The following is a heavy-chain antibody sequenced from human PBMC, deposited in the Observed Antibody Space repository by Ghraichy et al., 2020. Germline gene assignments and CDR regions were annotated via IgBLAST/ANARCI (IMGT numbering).Heavy chain of an antibody. J-gene: IGHJ1*01. CDR2: ISINGDRS. CDR1: GFTFSSYA. D-gene: IGHD2-2*01. CDR3: VKDCSSTNCYGEFFEH. Sequence: LSLTCSASGFTFSSYAMHWVRQAPGKGLEYVSAISINGDRSYYADSVKGRFTISRDNSKNTLYLQMSSLRAEDTAVYYCVKDCSSTNCYGEFFEHWGQGTLVTVSS. V-gene: IGHV3-64D*06.